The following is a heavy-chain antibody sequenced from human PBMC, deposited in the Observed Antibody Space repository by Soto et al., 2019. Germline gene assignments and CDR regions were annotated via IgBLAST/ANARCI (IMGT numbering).Heavy chain of an antibody. J-gene: IGHJ4*02. V-gene: IGHV4-59*08. D-gene: IGHD1-1*01. CDR3: ARHNFAARAFDV. CDR2: IHYTGRA. Sequence: SETLSLTCSVPGGSINTYSWSWIRLPPGQGLEWIGDIHYTGRANYSPSLKSRVTMSVDTSKYQFSLNLNSASAADTAVYFCARHNFAARAFDVWGQGTLVTVAS. CDR1: GGSINTYS.